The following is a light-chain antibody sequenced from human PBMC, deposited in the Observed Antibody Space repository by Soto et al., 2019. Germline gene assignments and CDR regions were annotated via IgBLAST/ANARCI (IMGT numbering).Light chain of an antibody. J-gene: IGKJ1*01. CDR1: QSLLHSNGYNC. V-gene: IGKV2-28*01. CDR2: LGS. Sequence: DLVMTQSPLSLPATPGEPASISCRSSQSLLHSNGYNCLDWYLQKPGQSPQLLIYLGSNRASGVPDRFSGSGSGTDFTLKISRVEVEDVGVYYCMQALQTPWAFGQGTKVEIK. CDR3: MQALQTPWA.